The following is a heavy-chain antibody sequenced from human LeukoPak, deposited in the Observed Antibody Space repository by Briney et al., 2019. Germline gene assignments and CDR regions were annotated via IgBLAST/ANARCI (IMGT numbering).Heavy chain of an antibody. D-gene: IGHD3-3*01. Sequence: PGRSLRLSCAASGFTFSSYAMHWVRQAPGKGLEWVAVISYDGSNKYYADSVKGRFTISRDNSKNTLYLQMNSLRAEDTAVYYCASVWRSARVVSLFSFQHWGQGTLVTVSS. V-gene: IGHV3-30-3*01. J-gene: IGHJ1*01. CDR3: ASVWRSARVVSLFSFQH. CDR2: ISYDGSNK. CDR1: GFTFSSYA.